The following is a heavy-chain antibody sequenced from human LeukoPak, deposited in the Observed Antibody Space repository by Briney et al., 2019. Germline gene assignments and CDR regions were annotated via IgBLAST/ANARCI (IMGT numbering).Heavy chain of an antibody. Sequence: GESLRVSCKGSGYSFTNYWITWVRQMPGKGLEWMGRIDPSDSYTNYSPSFQGHVTISADKSISTAYLQWSSLKASDTAMYYCARHRGYCTGDSCLSFDYWGQGTLVTVSS. J-gene: IGHJ4*02. CDR3: ARHRGYCTGDSCLSFDY. V-gene: IGHV5-10-1*01. CDR1: GYSFTNYW. CDR2: IDPSDSYT. D-gene: IGHD2-15*01.